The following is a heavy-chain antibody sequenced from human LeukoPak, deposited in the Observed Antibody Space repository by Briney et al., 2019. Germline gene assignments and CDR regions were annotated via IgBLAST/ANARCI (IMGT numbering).Heavy chain of an antibody. D-gene: IGHD3-22*01. CDR1: GFTFSSYA. J-gene: IGHJ4*02. Sequence: GGSLRLSCAASGFTFSSYAMSWVRQAPGKGLEWVSAISGSGGSTYYADSVKGRFTISRDNAKNSLYLQMNSLRVEDTAVYYCARITMIEEAGYWGQGTLVTVSS. CDR3: ARITMIEEAGY. V-gene: IGHV3-23*01. CDR2: ISGSGGST.